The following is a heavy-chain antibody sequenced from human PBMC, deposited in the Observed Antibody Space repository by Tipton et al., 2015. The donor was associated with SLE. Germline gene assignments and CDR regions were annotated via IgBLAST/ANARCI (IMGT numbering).Heavy chain of an antibody. CDR2: IRSKAYGGTT. Sequence: SLRLSCTASGFTFGDYAMSWFRQAPGKGLEWVGFIRSKAYGGTTEYAASVKGRFTISRDDSKSIAYLQMNSLKTEDTAVYYCTRVGVCYGILTGYYAQRLFDYWGQGTLVAVSS. CDR3: TRVGVCYGILTGYYAQRLFDY. CDR1: GFTFGDYA. D-gene: IGHD3-9*01. J-gene: IGHJ4*02. V-gene: IGHV3-49*03.